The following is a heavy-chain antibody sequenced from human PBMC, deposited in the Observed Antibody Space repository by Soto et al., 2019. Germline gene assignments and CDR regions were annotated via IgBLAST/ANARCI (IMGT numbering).Heavy chain of an antibody. CDR3: ARRAFGSSRSFDI. CDR1: GFAFSSHP. J-gene: IGHJ3*02. Sequence: VQLLESGGDLVHPGGSLRLSCAASGFAFSSHPMSWVRQAPERGLEWVSGISDSGGLTYNADSVKGRFTISRDNSKNILYLQMNSLRAEDTARYYCARRAFGSSRSFDIWGQGTMVTVSS. V-gene: IGHV3-23*01. CDR2: ISDSGGLT. D-gene: IGHD6-6*01.